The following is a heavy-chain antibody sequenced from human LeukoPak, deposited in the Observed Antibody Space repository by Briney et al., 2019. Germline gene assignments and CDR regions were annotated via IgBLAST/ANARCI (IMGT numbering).Heavy chain of an antibody. CDR2: MNPNSGNT. V-gene: IGHV1-8*03. CDR3: ARSLYCSSTSCYRKMGY. D-gene: IGHD2-2*01. J-gene: IGHJ4*02. CDR1: GYTFTGYY. Sequence: RASVKVSCKASGYTFTGYYMHWVRQAPGQGLEWMGWMNPNSGNTGYAQKFQGRVTITRNTSISTAYMELSSLRSEDTAVYYCARSLYCSSTSCYRKMGYWGQGTLVTVSS.